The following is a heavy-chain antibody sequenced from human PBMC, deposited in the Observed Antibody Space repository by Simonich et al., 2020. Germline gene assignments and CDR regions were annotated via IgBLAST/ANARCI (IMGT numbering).Heavy chain of an antibody. CDR3: AKDLYYYGTSPWNAFDI. D-gene: IGHD3-10*01. J-gene: IGHJ3*02. CDR1: GFTFSSYG. V-gene: IGHV3-30*18. Sequence: QVQLVESGGGVVQPGRSLRLSCAASGFTFSSYGMHWVRQAPGKGREWVAVIWYDVSNKYYADSVKGRFTISRDKSKNTLYLQMNSLRAEDTAMYYCAKDLYYYGTSPWNAFDIWGQGTMVTVSS. CDR2: IWYDVSNK.